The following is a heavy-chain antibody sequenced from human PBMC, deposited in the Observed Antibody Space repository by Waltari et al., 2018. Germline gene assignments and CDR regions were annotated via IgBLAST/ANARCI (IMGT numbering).Heavy chain of an antibody. D-gene: IGHD2-15*01. CDR3: ARQRDGTPDIVVVVAATHFDY. Sequence: QLQLQESGPGLVKPSETLSLTCTVSGGSISSSSYYWGWIRPPPGKGLEWSGSIYYSGSTYYNPSLKSRVTISVDTSKNQFSLKLSSVTAADTAVYYCARQRDGTPDIVVVVAATHFDYWGQGTLVTVSS. J-gene: IGHJ4*02. V-gene: IGHV4-39*01. CDR2: IYYSGST. CDR1: GGSISSSSYY.